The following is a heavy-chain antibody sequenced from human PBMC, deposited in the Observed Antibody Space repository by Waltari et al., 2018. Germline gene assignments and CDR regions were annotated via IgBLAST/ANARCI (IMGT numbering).Heavy chain of an antibody. V-gene: IGHV4-38-2*01. CDR2: IYHSGST. Sequence: QVQLQESGPGLVKPSETLSLTCAVSGYSISSGSYWGWIRQPPGKGLEWIGSIYHSGSTYYNPSLKSRVTISVDTSKNQFSLKLSSVTAADTAVYYCARVGATVNPVYFDYWGQGTLVTVSS. CDR3: ARVGATVNPVYFDY. J-gene: IGHJ4*02. CDR1: GYSISSGSY. D-gene: IGHD4-4*01.